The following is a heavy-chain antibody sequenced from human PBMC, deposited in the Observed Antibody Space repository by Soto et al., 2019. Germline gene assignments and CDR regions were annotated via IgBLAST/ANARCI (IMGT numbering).Heavy chain of an antibody. CDR1: GFTFSSYP. D-gene: IGHD1-20*01. V-gene: IGHV3-30-3*01. CDR3: ARGPITQTSFIDH. Sequence: GGSLRLSCEASGFTFSSYPMHWVRQAPGKGLEWVTVISYDGGNQYYADSVKGRFTISRDNSKDTLYLQMHSLRSDDTSVYFCARGPITQTSFIDHWGQGTLVTVSS. CDR2: ISYDGGNQ. J-gene: IGHJ4*02.